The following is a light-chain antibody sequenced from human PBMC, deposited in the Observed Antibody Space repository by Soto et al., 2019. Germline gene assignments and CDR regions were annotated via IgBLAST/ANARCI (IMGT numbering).Light chain of an antibody. CDR1: QSISSY. CDR2: AAS. V-gene: IGKV1-39*01. CDR3: QPSYSTPRT. J-gene: IGKJ1*01. Sequence: DIQMTQSPSSLSASVGDRVTITCRASQSISSYLNWYQQKPGKAPKLLIYAASSLQSGVPSRFSGRGSGTDFTLTISSLQPEDFATYYCQPSYSTPRTFGQGTKVEIK.